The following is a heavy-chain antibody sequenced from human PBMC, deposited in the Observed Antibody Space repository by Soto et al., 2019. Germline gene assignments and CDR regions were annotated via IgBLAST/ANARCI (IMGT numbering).Heavy chain of an antibody. D-gene: IGHD6-19*01. J-gene: IGHJ3*02. V-gene: IGHV1-46*01. CDR1: GYTFTTYY. CDR2: INPSGGST. CDR3: ARDQGRAVGPDAFDI. Sequence: DSVKVSCKASGYTFTTYYIHWVRQAPGQGLEWMGIINPSGGSTTYAQKFQGRVTMTRDTSTSTVYMELSSLRSEDTAVFYCARDQGRAVGPDAFDIWGQGTTAT.